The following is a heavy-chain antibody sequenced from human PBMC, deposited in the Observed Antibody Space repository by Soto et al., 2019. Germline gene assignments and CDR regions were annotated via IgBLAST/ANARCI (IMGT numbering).Heavy chain of an antibody. CDR1: GFTFGSYS. Sequence: PGGSLRLSCAASGFTFGSYSMNWVRQAPGKGLEWVSYISSSSSTIYYADSVRGRFTISRDNAKNSLYLQMNSLRDEDTAVYYCARDDDILTLNAFDIWGQGTMVTVSS. D-gene: IGHD3-9*01. CDR2: ISSSSSTI. CDR3: ARDDDILTLNAFDI. J-gene: IGHJ3*02. V-gene: IGHV3-48*02.